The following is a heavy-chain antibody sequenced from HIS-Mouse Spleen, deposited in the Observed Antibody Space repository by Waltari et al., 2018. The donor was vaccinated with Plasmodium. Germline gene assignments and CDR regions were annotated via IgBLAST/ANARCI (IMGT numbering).Heavy chain of an antibody. CDR1: GFTSSSYW. CDR3: ASSWYWYFDL. Sequence: EVQRVDPGRCLGQPGGSVRLSCAASGFTSSSYWMSWVRQPPGKGLEWVANRRQDGGEKSYVDCVKGRFTISRANAKNSLYLQMNSLRAEDTAVYYCASSWYWYFDLWGRGTLVTVSS. CDR2: RRQDGGEK. D-gene: IGHD6-13*01. J-gene: IGHJ2*01. V-gene: IGHV3-7*01.